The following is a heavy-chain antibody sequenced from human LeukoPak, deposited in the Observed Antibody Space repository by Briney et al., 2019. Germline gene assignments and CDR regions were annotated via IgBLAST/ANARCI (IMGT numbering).Heavy chain of an antibody. J-gene: IGHJ4*02. V-gene: IGHV3-23*01. CDR2: ISGSGGST. Sequence: GGSLRLSCAASGFTFSSYAMSWVRQAPGKGLEWVSAISGSGGSTYYADSVKGRFTISRGNSKNTLYLQMNSLRAEDTAVYYCAKPPSGVYYYDSSGYYPFDYWGQGTLVTVSS. CDR3: AKPPSGVYYYDSSGYYPFDY. CDR1: GFTFSSYA. D-gene: IGHD3-22*01.